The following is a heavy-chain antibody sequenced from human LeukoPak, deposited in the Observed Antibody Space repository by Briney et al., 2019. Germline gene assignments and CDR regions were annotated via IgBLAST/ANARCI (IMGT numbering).Heavy chain of an antibody. CDR1: GYTFTNYA. V-gene: IGHV7-4-1*02. Sequence: ASVKVSCKAPGYTFTNYAMNWVRQAPGQGLEWMGWINTNTGNPTYAQGFTGRFVFSLDTSVSTAYLQISSLKAEDTAVYYCARERTITIFGCFDPWGQGTLVTVSS. J-gene: IGHJ5*02. CDR2: INTNTGNP. CDR3: ARERTITIFGCFDP. D-gene: IGHD3-3*01.